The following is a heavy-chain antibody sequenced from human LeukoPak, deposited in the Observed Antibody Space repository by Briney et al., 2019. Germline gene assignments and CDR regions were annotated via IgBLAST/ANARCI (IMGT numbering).Heavy chain of an antibody. D-gene: IGHD6-19*01. CDR3: ARARWAGPFDY. V-gene: IGHV3-30*04. CDR2: ISYDGSNK. Sequence: GGSLRLSCAASGFTFSSYAMHWVRQAPGEGLEWVAVISYDGSNKYYADSVKGRFTISRDNSKNTLYLQMNSLRAEDTAVYYCARARWAGPFDYWGQGTLVTVSS. J-gene: IGHJ4*02. CDR1: GFTFSSYA.